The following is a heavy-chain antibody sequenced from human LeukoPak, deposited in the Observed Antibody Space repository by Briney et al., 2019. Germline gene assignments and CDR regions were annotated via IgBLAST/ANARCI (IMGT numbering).Heavy chain of an antibody. CDR1: GFTFSSYW. CDR3: ARDKNRVRGLNDAFDI. Sequence: GGSLRLSCAASGFTFSSYWMSWVRQAPGKGLEWVANIKQDGSEKYYVDSVKGRFTISRDNAKNSLYLQMNSLRAEDTAVYYCARDKNRVRGLNDAFDIWGQGTMVTVSS. V-gene: IGHV3-7*01. CDR2: IKQDGSEK. J-gene: IGHJ3*02. D-gene: IGHD3-10*01.